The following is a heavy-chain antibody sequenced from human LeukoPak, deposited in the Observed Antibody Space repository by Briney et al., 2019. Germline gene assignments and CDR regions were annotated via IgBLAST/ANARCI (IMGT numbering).Heavy chain of an antibody. V-gene: IGHV1-18*01. J-gene: IGHJ4*02. D-gene: IGHD3-9*01. CDR2: ISAYNGNT. CDR1: GYTFTSYG. CDR3: ARDLRYFDSFNIDY. Sequence: ASVKVSCKASGYTFTSYGISWVRQSPGQGLEWMGWISAYNGNTNYAQKLQGRVTMTTDTSTSTAYMELRSLRSDDTAVYYCARDLRYFDSFNIDYWGQGTLVTVSS.